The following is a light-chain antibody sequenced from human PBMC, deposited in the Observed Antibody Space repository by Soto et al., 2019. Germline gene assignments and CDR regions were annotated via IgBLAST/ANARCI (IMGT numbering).Light chain of an antibody. V-gene: IGLV1-40*01. CDR2: GNS. Sequence: QLVLTQPPSVSGAPGQRVTISCTGSSSNIGAGYDVHWYQQLPGTAPKLLIYGNSKRPSGVPDRFSGSKSGTSASLAITGLQAEDEGDYYCQSYDSSLSGGVFGGGTKLTVL. CDR3: QSYDSSLSGGV. CDR1: SSNIGAGYD. J-gene: IGLJ2*01.